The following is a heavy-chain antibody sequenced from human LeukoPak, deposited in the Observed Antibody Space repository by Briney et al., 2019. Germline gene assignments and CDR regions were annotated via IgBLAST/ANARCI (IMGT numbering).Heavy chain of an antibody. V-gene: IGHV3-30*02. Sequence: PGGSLRLSCAVSGFTLSRYGMRWDRQAPEGWLEWVAFIRYVGSNKYYADSVKGRFTTSRKKSKNTLYLQINSLRAEDTAVYYCAKVMRGFWSSYDYFDYWGQGTLVTVSS. J-gene: IGHJ4*02. CDR1: GFTLSRYG. CDR3: AKVMRGFWSSYDYFDY. CDR2: IRYVGSNK. D-gene: IGHD3-3*01.